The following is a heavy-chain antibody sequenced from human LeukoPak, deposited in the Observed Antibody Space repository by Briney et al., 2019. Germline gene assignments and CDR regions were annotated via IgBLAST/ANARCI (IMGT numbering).Heavy chain of an antibody. CDR2: INHSGST. CDR1: GGSFSGYY. CDR3: ARLQPGIAAAGEKFDP. Sequence: SVTLSLTCAVYGGSFSGYYWSWIRQPPGKGLEWIGEINHSGSTNYNPSLKSRVTISVDTSKNQFSLKLSSVTAADTAVYYCARLQPGIAAAGEKFDPWGQGTLVTVSS. D-gene: IGHD6-13*01. J-gene: IGHJ5*02. V-gene: IGHV4-34*01.